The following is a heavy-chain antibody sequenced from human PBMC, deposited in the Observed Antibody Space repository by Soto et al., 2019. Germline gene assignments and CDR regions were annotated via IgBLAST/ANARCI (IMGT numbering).Heavy chain of an antibody. D-gene: IGHD1-1*01. CDR2: ISAHSGNT. V-gene: IGHV1-18*01. J-gene: IGHJ4*02. CDR1: GYTFTSYG. Sequence: QVHLVQSGAEVKKPGASVKVSCKGSGYTFTSYGINWVRQAPGQGLEWMGWISAHSGNTDYAQKLQGRVTVTRDTSTSTAYMELRSLRSVDTAVYYCARGRYGDYWGQGALVTVSS. CDR3: ARGRYGDY.